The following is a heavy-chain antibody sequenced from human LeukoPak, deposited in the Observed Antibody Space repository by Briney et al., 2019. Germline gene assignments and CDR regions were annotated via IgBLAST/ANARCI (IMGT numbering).Heavy chain of an antibody. CDR2: INHSGST. CDR3: ARDSDIVATEYNWFDP. J-gene: IGHJ5*02. Sequence: PSETLSLTCAVYGGSFSGYYWSWIRQPPGKGLEWIGEINHSGSTNYNPSLKSRVTISVDTSKNQFSLKLSSVTAADTVVYYCARDSDIVATEYNWFDPWGQGTLVTVSS. CDR1: GGSFSGYY. V-gene: IGHV4-34*01. D-gene: IGHD5-12*01.